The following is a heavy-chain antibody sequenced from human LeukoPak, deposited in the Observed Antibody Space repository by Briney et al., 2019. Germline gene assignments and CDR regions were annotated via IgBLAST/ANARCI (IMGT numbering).Heavy chain of an antibody. CDR2: IYSGGNT. D-gene: IGHD2/OR15-2a*01. V-gene: IGHV3-66*01. CDR1: GFTINNNY. CDR3: AKKDNGNYFNFDY. Sequence: GGSLRLSCAASGFTINNNYMNWVRQAPGKGLEWVSVIYSGGNTYYADSVRGRFTISRDNSKNTLYLQMNSLRAEDTAVYYCAKKDNGNYFNFDYWGQGTLVTVSS. J-gene: IGHJ4*02.